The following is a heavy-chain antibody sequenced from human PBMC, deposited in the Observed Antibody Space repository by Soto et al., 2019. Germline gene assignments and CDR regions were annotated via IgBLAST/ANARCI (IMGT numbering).Heavy chain of an antibody. V-gene: IGHV1-8*01. D-gene: IGHD4-17*01. CDR2: MNPNSGNT. CDR1: GYTFTSYD. CDR3: ARGGDYGDYQNWYFDL. Sequence: QVQLVQSGAEVKKPGASVKVSCKASGYTFTSYDINWVRQATGQGLEWMGWMNPNSGNTGYAQKFQGRVTMHRNTSISTPYMELSSLRSEDTAVYYCARGGDYGDYQNWYFDLWGRGTLVTVSS. J-gene: IGHJ2*01.